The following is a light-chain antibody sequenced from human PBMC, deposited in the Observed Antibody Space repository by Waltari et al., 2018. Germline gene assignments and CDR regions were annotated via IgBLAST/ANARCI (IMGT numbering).Light chain of an antibody. CDR2: GAS. Sequence: EVVLTQSPGTPSLSPGERATPACRASKSVGTSLAWYQQKPGQAPRLLIYGASRRATGIPDRFSGSGSGTDFSLTISRLEPEDFAVYYCQHYVRLPATFGQGTKVEI. V-gene: IGKV3-20*01. CDR1: KSVGTS. J-gene: IGKJ1*01. CDR3: QHYVRLPAT.